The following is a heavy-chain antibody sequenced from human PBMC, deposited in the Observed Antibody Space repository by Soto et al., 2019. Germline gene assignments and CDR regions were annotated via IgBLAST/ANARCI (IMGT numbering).Heavy chain of an antibody. J-gene: IGHJ4*02. Sequence: GSLRLSCAASGFTVSSNYMSWVRQAPGKGLEWVSVIYSGGSTYYADSVKGRFTISRDNSKNTLYLQMNSLRAEDTAVYYCARVYSSSWLIDYWGQGTLVTVSS. D-gene: IGHD6-13*01. CDR3: ARVYSSSWLIDY. V-gene: IGHV3-53*01. CDR2: IYSGGST. CDR1: GFTVSSNY.